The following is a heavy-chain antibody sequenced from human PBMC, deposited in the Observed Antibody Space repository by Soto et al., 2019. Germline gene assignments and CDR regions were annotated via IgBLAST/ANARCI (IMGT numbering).Heavy chain of an antibody. V-gene: IGHV4-31*03. CDR1: GGSISSGGYY. D-gene: IGHD4-17*01. CDR3: ARFPEEITTVTTGYYGMDV. CDR2: IYYSGST. J-gene: IGHJ6*02. Sequence: PSETLSLTCTVSGGSISSGGYYWSWIRQHPGKGLEWIGYIYYSGSTYYNPSLKSRVTISVDTSKNQFSLKLSSVTAADTAVYHCARFPEEITTVTTGYYGMDVWGQGTTVTVSS.